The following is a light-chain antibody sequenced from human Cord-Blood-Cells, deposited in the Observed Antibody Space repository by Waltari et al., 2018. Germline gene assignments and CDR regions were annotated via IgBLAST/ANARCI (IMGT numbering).Light chain of an antibody. CDR3: SSYAGSNNLV. Sequence: QSALTQPPSASGSPGQSVTISSTGTSSDVGGYNYVSRYQQHPGKAPKLMIYEVSKRPSGVPDRFSGSKSGNTASLTVSGLQAEDEADYYCSSYAGSNNLVFGGGTKLTVL. V-gene: IGLV2-8*01. CDR2: EVS. CDR1: SSDVGGYNY. J-gene: IGLJ2*01.